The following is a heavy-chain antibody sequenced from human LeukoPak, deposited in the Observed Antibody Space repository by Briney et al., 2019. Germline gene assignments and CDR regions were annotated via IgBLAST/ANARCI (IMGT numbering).Heavy chain of an antibody. CDR2: IYYSGGT. J-gene: IGHJ4*02. V-gene: IGHV4-59*01. CDR3: ARDLGQYFDS. D-gene: IGHD3-16*01. Sequence: PSETLSLTCTVSGGSISSYYWSWIRQPPGKGLEWIGYIYYSGGTNYNPSLKSRVTISVDTSRNQFSLMLSSVTAADTAVYYCARDLGQYFDSWGQGTPVTVPS. CDR1: GGSISSYY.